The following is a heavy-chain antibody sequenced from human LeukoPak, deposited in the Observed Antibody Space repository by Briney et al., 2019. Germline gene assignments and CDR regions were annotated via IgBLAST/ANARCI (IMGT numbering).Heavy chain of an antibody. CDR3: ARLYYYDSSGYYGGFDY. Sequence: SETLSLTCTVSGGSISSSSYYWGWIRQPPGKGLEWIGSIYYSGSTDYNPSLKSRVTKSADTSKNQFSLKLSSVTAADTAVYYCARLYYYDSSGYYGGFDYWGQGTLVTVSS. CDR2: IYYSGST. CDR1: GGSISSSSYY. J-gene: IGHJ4*02. V-gene: IGHV4-39*07. D-gene: IGHD3-22*01.